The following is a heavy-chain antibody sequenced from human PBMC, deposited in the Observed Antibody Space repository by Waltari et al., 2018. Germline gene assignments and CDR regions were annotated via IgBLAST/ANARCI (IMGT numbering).Heavy chain of an antibody. CDR1: GGTFSSYA. Sequence: VQSGAEVKKPGSSVKVSCKASGGTFSSYAISWVRQAPGQGLEWMGGIIPIFGTANYAQKFQGRVTITTDESTSTAYRELGSLISEDTAVYYCARRDDWGSGWFHPWGQGTLVTVSS. V-gene: IGHV1-69*05. J-gene: IGHJ5*02. D-gene: IGHD7-27*01. CDR3: ARRDDWGSGWFHP. CDR2: IIPIFGTA.